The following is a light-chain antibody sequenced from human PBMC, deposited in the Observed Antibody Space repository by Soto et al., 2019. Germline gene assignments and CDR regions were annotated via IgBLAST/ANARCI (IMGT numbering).Light chain of an antibody. J-gene: IGKJ4*01. Sequence: DIQMTKSPSTLSASVGDRVTITCRASQSISSWLAVYQQKPGKAPKLLIYKASSLESGVPSRFSGSGAGTEFTLSISSLQPDDFATYCCQQDISYPLTFGGGTKVEIK. CDR2: KAS. CDR3: QQDISYPLT. CDR1: QSISSW. V-gene: IGKV1-5*03.